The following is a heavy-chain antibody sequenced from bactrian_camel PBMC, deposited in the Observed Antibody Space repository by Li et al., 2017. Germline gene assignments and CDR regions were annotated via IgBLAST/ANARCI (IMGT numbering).Heavy chain of an antibody. CDR2: ITNGVGST. V-gene: IGHV3S40*01. Sequence: VQLVESGGGLVQPGGSLRLSCAASGFTFSDYGMVWVRRAPGKGLEWVSTITNGVGSTSYASSVKGRFTISRDNAKNTLYLQMNSLKPEDTATYYCAAGQGVGWCLDVIRVGAEADFDYWGQGTQVTVS. CDR1: GFTFSDYG. J-gene: IGHJ6*01. D-gene: IGHD5*01. CDR3: AAGQGVGWCLDVIRVGAEADFDY.